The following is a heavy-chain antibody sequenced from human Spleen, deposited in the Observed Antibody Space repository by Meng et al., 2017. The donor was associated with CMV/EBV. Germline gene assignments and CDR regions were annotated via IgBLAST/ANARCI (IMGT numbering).Heavy chain of an antibody. CDR2: ISSSSSYI. CDR1: GFTFSSYS. Sequence: GESLKISCAASGFTFSSYSMNWVRQAPGKGLEWVSSISSSSSYIYYADSVKGRFTISRDNAKNSLYLQMNSLRAEDTAVYYCAREFNYYDSSGYLWDWGQGTLVTVSS. J-gene: IGHJ4*02. D-gene: IGHD3-22*01. CDR3: AREFNYYDSSGYLWD. V-gene: IGHV3-21*01.